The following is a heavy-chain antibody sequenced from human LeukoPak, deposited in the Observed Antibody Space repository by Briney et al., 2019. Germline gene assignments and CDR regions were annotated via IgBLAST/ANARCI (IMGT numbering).Heavy chain of an antibody. V-gene: IGHV1-2*02. CDR1: GYTFTDYY. CDR2: IYPNSGGT. CDR3: ARGRSDYYLDS. D-gene: IGHD3-10*01. Sequence: ASVTVSCTASGYTFTDYYMHWVRHAHGQGLEWMGWIYPNSGGTNYAQNFQGRVTMTRDTSISTAYMGLSRLRSDDTAVYFCARGRSDYYLDSWGQGTLVTVSS. J-gene: IGHJ4*02.